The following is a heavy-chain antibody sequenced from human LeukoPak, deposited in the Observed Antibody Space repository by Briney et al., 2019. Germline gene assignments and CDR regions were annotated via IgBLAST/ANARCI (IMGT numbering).Heavy chain of an antibody. V-gene: IGHV4-34*01. J-gene: IGHJ4*02. CDR3: AATLEMATQSDY. Sequence: SETLSLTCAVYGGSFSGYYWTWIRQPPGKGLEWIGEINHGGSTNYNPSLKSRVTISVDTSKNQFSLKLSSVTAADTAVYYCAATLEMATQSDYWGQGTLVTVSS. D-gene: IGHD5-24*01. CDR2: INHGGST. CDR1: GGSFSGYY.